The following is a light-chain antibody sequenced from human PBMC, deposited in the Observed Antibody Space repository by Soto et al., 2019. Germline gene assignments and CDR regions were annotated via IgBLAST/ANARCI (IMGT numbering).Light chain of an antibody. V-gene: IGKV3-20*01. CDR3: QQXGSSLGVT. CDR1: QSVSSSY. J-gene: IGKJ4*01. Sequence: DIVLTQSPGTLSLSPGDSATLSCRVSQSVSSSYLAWYQQKPGQAPRLIIYGAYSRATGIPDRFSGSGSGTDFTLTISRLEPEDFAVYYCQQXGSSLGVTCGGGTKVDIK. CDR2: GAY.